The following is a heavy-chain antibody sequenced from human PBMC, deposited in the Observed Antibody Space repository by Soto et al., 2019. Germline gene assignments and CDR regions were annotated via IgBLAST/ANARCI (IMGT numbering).Heavy chain of an antibody. Sequence: SVKVSCKASGGTFSSYAISWVRQAPGQGLEWMGGIIPIFGIANYAQKFQGRVTITADKSTSTAYMELSSLRSEDTAVYYCARESIGVLRYFDWPRSNYYCYGMDVWGQGTTVTVSS. CDR3: ARESIGVLRYFDWPRSNYYCYGMDV. J-gene: IGHJ6*02. V-gene: IGHV1-69*10. D-gene: IGHD3-9*01. CDR1: GGTFSSYA. CDR2: IIPIFGIA.